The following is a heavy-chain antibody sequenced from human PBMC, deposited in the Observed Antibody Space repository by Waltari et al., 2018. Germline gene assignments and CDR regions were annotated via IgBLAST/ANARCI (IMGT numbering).Heavy chain of an antibody. V-gene: IGHV3-7*02. J-gene: IGHJ4*02. CDR1: GLXFRSYW. CDR3: ASXXPWTFNY. D-gene: IGHD1-1*01. Sequence: EVQLVESXGGLVQPGGSXRLSCXASGLXFRSYWMSWVRQALVKGLEWVAGIKEDXSDTYYVDSVKGXFTXSRXXXKXSLYLHMXXXRAEXTAVYYCASXXPWTFNYXGQGTLVTVXS. CDR2: IKEDXSDT.